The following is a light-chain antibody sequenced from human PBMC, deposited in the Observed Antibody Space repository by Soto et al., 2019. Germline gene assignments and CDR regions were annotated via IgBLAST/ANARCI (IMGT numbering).Light chain of an antibody. CDR2: AAS. J-gene: IGKJ4*01. Sequence: AIRMTQSPSSFSASTGDRVTITCRASQGISSYLAWYQQKPGKAPKLLIYAASTLQSGVPSRFSGSGSGTDFTLTISCLQSEDFATYYCQQYYSYPHTFGGGTNVELK. V-gene: IGKV1-8*01. CDR3: QQYYSYPHT. CDR1: QGISSY.